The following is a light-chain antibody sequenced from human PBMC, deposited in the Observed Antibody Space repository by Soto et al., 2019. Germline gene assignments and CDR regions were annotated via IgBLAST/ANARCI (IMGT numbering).Light chain of an antibody. CDR1: SSDVGGYNY. CDR3: SSYTSSSTLV. CDR2: DVS. J-gene: IGLJ2*01. Sequence: QSALTQPASVSGSPGQSITISCTGNSSDVGGYNYVSWYQQHPGKAPKLMIYDVSNRPSGVSNRLSGSKSGNTASLTISGLQAEDEADYYCSSYTSSSTLVFGGGTKLTVL. V-gene: IGLV2-14*01.